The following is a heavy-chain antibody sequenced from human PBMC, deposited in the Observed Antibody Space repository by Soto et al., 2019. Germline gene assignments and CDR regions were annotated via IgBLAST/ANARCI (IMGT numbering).Heavy chain of an antibody. Sequence: QVQLVQSGAEVKRPGASVKVSCKASGYTFTTYYMHWVRQAPGQGLEWLGIINPNGGSTTYAQKFQGRVTMTRDTSTSTVYLELSSLRFEDTAVYYCARAVYCSGGTCFHGNCDYWGQGTLVTVSA. CDR2: INPNGGST. V-gene: IGHV1-46*01. CDR3: ARAVYCSGGTCFHGNCDY. J-gene: IGHJ4*02. CDR1: GYTFTTYY. D-gene: IGHD2-15*01.